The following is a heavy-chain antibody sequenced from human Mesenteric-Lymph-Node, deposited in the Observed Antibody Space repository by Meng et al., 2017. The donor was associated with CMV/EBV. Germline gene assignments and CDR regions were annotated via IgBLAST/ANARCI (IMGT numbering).Heavy chain of an antibody. CDR3: ARGGGIVVVPDHWYFDL. Sequence: SSSGDYYWGWIRRPPGKGLEWVGYIYYSGSTYYNPSLKSRVTISVDTSKNQFSLKLSSVTAADTAVYYCARGGGIVVVPDHWYFDLWGRGTLVTVSS. CDR2: IYYSGST. D-gene: IGHD2-2*01. CDR1: SSSGDYY. V-gene: IGHV4-30-4*08. J-gene: IGHJ2*01.